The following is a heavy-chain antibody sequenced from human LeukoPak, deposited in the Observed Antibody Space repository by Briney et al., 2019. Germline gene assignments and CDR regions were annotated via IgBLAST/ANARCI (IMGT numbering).Heavy chain of an antibody. J-gene: IGHJ4*02. V-gene: IGHV3-20*01. D-gene: IGHD5-24*01. CDR1: GFSFSSYG. CDR3: ARARDSDDGYYFDY. Sequence: PGGSLRLSCAGSGFSFSSYGMHWVRQAPGKGLEWVSGINWNGGSTGYADSVKGRFTISRDNAKNSLYLQMNSLRAEDTALYHCARARDSDDGYYFDYWGQGTLVTVSS. CDR2: INWNGGST.